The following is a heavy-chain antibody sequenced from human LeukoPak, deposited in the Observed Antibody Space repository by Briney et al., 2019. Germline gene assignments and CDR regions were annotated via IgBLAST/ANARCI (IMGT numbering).Heavy chain of an antibody. D-gene: IGHD1-26*01. J-gene: IGHJ6*03. Sequence: GSLRLSCATSGFKLSSHSMHWVRQAPGKGLEWVAAIVGGADITHYADSVKGRFTISRDNSKNTLSLQMDSLRVEDTAVYFCAKRGVQGYMDVWGKGTTVIVSS. CDR3: AKRGVQGYMDV. CDR1: GFKLSSHS. V-gene: IGHV3-23*01. CDR2: IVGGADIT.